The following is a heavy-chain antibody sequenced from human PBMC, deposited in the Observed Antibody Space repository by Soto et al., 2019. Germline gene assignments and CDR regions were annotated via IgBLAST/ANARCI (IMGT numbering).Heavy chain of an antibody. CDR3: ASRSGWQNYYGMDV. J-gene: IGHJ6*01. Sequence: VESLTICCKVSGYSFTSYWIGWVGQMPGKGLEWMGIIYTGDSDTRYSPSFQGQVTISADKSISTAYLQWSSLKASDTSMYYCASRSGWQNYYGMDVWGQGTTVTVSS. CDR1: GYSFTSYW. CDR2: IYTGDSDT. D-gene: IGHD6-19*01. V-gene: IGHV5-51*01.